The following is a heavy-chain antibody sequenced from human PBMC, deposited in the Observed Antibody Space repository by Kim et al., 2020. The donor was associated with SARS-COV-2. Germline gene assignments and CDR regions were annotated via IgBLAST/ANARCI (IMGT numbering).Heavy chain of an antibody. D-gene: IGHD3-10*01. CDR3: ARDGVDGSGNYGMDV. Sequence: ASVKVSCKASGYTFTGYYMHWVRQAPGQGLEWMGWINPNSGGTNYAQKFQGWVTMTRDTSISTAYMELSRLRSDDTAVYYCARDGVDGSGNYGMDVWGQGTTVTVSS. CDR2: INPNSGGT. V-gene: IGHV1-2*04. J-gene: IGHJ6*02. CDR1: GYTFTGYY.